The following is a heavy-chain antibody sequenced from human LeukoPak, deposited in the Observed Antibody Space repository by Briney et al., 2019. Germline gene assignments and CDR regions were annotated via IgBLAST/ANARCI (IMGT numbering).Heavy chain of an antibody. CDR2: IYTSGST. J-gene: IGHJ4*02. CDR3: ARGPITTTDS. D-gene: IGHD5-24*01. Sequence: PSETLSLTCTVSGGSISSYYWSWIRQPAGKGLEWIGRIYTSGSTNYNPSLKSRVTISIDTSKNQFSLKLSSVTATDTAVYYCARGPITTTDSWGQGTLVTVSS. V-gene: IGHV4-4*07. CDR1: GGSISSYY.